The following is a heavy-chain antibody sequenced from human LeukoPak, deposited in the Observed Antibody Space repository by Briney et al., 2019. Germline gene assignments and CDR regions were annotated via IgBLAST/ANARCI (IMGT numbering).Heavy chain of an antibody. J-gene: IGHJ3*01. CDR1: GFTFTTYA. V-gene: IGHV3-23*01. D-gene: IGHD6-19*01. CDR2: ISGDGDKA. CDR3: AKDLALAGTGGGFDA. Sequence: GGSLRLSCAASGFTFTTYAINWVRQAPGKGLEWVSGISGDGDKAYYADSVNGRFTISRDNSRNTVSLHMSSLRAEDTAPYYCAKDLALAGTGGGFDAWGQGTRVAVSS.